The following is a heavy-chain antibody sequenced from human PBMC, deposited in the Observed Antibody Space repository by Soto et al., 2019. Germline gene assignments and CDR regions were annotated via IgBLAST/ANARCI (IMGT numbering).Heavy chain of an antibody. CDR2: ITAHSGGT. J-gene: IGHJ5*02. CDR1: GFSFTGYY. V-gene: IGHV1-2*02. CDR3: AKDLTRQLAYWLDP. Sequence: ASVKVSCKASGFSFTGYYIHWLRQAPGQGLEWMGWITAHSGGTEYAQKFQGRVTLTRDTSIATAYLTLTSLTSDDTALYYCAKDLTRQLAYWLDPWGQGTQVTVSS. D-gene: IGHD6-6*01.